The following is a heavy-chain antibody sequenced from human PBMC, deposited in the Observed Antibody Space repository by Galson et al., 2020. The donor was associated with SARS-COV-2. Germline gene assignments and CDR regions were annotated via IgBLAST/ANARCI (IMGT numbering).Heavy chain of an antibody. D-gene: IGHD3-22*01. CDR2: ISSSSSYT. CDR1: GFTFSDYY. CDR3: ARAGKSITMIGVVNPVAAFDI. V-gene: IGHV3-11*06. Sequence: TGGSLRLSCAASGFTFSDYYMSWIRQAPGKGLEWVSYISSSSSYTNYADSVKGRFTISRDNAKNSLYLQMNSPRAEDTAVYYCARAGKSITMIGVVNPVAAFDIWGQGTMVTVSS. J-gene: IGHJ3*02.